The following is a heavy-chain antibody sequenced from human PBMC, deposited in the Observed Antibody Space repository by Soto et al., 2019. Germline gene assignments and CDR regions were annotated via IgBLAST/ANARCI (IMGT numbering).Heavy chain of an antibody. CDR3: ARGWGWRRGPFDL. Sequence: GGSLRLSCATSGFTFTSYSMNWVREAPGRGLEWLSYISSSSNTIFYADSVKGRFTISRDSANSSLYLQLTSLRDDDTALYFCARGWGWRRGPFDLWGQGTL. CDR2: ISSSSNTI. J-gene: IGHJ4*02. V-gene: IGHV3-48*02. CDR1: GFTFTSYS. D-gene: IGHD3-16*01.